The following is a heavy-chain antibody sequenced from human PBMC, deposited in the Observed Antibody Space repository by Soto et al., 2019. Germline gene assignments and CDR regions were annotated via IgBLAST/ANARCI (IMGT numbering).Heavy chain of an antibody. CDR2: INPNSGGT. D-gene: IGHD2-2*01. V-gene: IGHV1-2*04. J-gene: IGHJ4*02. CDR3: ARGSGSTSYPAAGYFDY. Sequence: QVQLVQSGAEVKKPGASVKVSCKASGYTFTGYYMHWVRQAPGQGLEWMGWINPNSGGTNYAQKFQGWVTMTRDTAISTAYMELSRLRSDDTAVYYCARGSGSTSYPAAGYFDYWGQGTLVTVSS. CDR1: GYTFTGYY.